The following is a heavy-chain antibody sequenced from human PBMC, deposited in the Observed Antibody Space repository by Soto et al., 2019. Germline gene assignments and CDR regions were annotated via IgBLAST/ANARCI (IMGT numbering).Heavy chain of an antibody. CDR2: IKSESDGGTT. CDR1: GFPFSYSW. D-gene: IGHD3-16*02. CDR3: VIYDYIWGTYRVRWAY. V-gene: IGHV3-15*01. Sequence: EVQLVESGGGLVNPGGSLRLSCVASGFPFSYSWMSWVRQAPGKGLEWVARIKSESDGGTTDYVAPVEGRFTLSRDNSIYTLDQQMSSLKTEDTYVYYCVIYDYIWGTYRVRWAYWGQGTLVTVSS. J-gene: IGHJ4*02.